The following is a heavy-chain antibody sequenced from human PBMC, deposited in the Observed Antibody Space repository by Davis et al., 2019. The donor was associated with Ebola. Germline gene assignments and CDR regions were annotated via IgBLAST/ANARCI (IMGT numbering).Heavy chain of an antibody. Sequence: ASVKVSCKASGYTFTSYDINWVRQATGQGLEWMGWMNPNSGNTGYAQKFQGRVTMTRNTSISTAYMELSSLRSEDTAVYFCARRGLTEDAFDMWGQGTLVTVSS. CDR3: ARRGLTEDAFDM. D-gene: IGHD3/OR15-3a*01. V-gene: IGHV1-8*01. CDR1: GYTFTSYD. CDR2: MNPNSGNT. J-gene: IGHJ3*02.